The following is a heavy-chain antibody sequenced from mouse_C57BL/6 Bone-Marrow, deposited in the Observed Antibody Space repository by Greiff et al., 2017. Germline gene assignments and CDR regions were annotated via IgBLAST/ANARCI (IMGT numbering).Heavy chain of an antibody. CDR3: ARGTIVTSYYDAMDY. J-gene: IGHJ4*01. CDR2: IDPSDSET. V-gene: IGHV1-52*01. CDR1: GYTFTSYW. D-gene: IGHD2-5*01. Sequence: QVQLQQPGAELVRPGSSVKLSCKASGYTFTSYWMHWVKQRPIQGLEWIGNIDPSDSETHYNQKFKDKATLTVDKSSSTAYMQLSSLTSEDSAVYYCARGTIVTSYYDAMDYWGQGTSVTVSA.